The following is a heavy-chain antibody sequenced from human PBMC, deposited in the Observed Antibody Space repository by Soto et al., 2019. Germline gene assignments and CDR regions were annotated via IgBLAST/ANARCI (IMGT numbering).Heavy chain of an antibody. Sequence: ASVKVSCKASGGTFSSYAISWVRQAPGQGLEWMGGIIPIFGTANYAQKFQGRVTITADESTSTAYMELGSLRSEDTAVYYCARHGYFVRSTSCYRSWFDPCGQGTLVTVSS. CDR3: ARHGYFVRSTSCYRSWFDP. D-gene: IGHD2-2*02. J-gene: IGHJ5*02. V-gene: IGHV1-69*13. CDR1: GGTFSSYA. CDR2: IIPIFGTA.